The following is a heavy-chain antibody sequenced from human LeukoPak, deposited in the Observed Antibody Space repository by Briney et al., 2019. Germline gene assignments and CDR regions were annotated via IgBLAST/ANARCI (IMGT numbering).Heavy chain of an antibody. Sequence: PGGSLRLSCAASGFTFSSYAMSWVRQAPGKGLEWVSAISGSGGSTYYADSVKGRFTISRDNSKNTLYLQMNSLGAEDTAVYYCAKDQVYYDSSGYHDYWGQGTLVTVSS. CDR2: ISGSGGST. V-gene: IGHV3-23*01. CDR1: GFTFSSYA. CDR3: AKDQVYYDSSGYHDY. D-gene: IGHD3-22*01. J-gene: IGHJ4*02.